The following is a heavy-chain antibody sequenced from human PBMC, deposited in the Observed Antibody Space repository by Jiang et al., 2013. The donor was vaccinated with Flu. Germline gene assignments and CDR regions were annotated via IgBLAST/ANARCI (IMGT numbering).Heavy chain of an antibody. Sequence: VQPGGSLRLSCAASGFTFSSFAMSWARQAPGKGLEWVSVIGNNGGGIYYADSVKGRFTISRDNSKNTLYLQMNSLRAEDTAVYYCTKSQASMYYLDFWGQGTLVTVSS. CDR1: GFTFSSFA. CDR2: IGNNGGGI. CDR3: TKSQASMYYLDF. V-gene: IGHV3-23*01. J-gene: IGHJ4*02. D-gene: IGHD6-6*01.